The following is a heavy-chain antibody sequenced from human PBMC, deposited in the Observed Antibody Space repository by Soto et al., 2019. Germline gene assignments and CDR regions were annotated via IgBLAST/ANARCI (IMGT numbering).Heavy chain of an antibody. D-gene: IGHD1-26*01. CDR2: IYYSGST. CDR3: ASQQWVPRIGY. J-gene: IGHJ4*02. V-gene: IGHV4-59*12. Sequence: SETLSLTCTVSGGSISSYYWSWIRQPPGKGLEWIGYIYYSGSTNYNPSLKSRVTMSVDNSKNQFFLKLSSVTAADTAVYYCASQQWVPRIGYWGQGTLVTVSS. CDR1: GGSISSYY.